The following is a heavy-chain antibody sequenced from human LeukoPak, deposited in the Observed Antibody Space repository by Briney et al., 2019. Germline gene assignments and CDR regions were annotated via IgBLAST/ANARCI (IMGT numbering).Heavy chain of an antibody. CDR2: IYYSGST. CDR3: ARDQYGSSYGWFDP. V-gene: IGHV4-59*11. CDR1: GGSISSQY. J-gene: IGHJ5*02. D-gene: IGHD6-13*01. Sequence: SEPLSLTCTVSGGSISSQYWSWIRQPPGKGLEWSGYIYYSGSTNYNPSLKSRVTISVDTSKNQVSLKLSSVTAADTAVYYCARDQYGSSYGWFDPWGQGTLVTVSS.